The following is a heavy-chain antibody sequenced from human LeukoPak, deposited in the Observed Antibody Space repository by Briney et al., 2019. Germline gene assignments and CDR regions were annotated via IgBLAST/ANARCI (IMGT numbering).Heavy chain of an antibody. Sequence: PSETLSLTCIVSGGSICSSSYYWGWVRQAPGKGQEWIGSMKYSGNPYYNPSLKSRVTISIDTSKNQFSFRLTSVTAADTAVYYCARHRGSYYDAYDYWGQGTLVTVSS. V-gene: IGHV4-39*01. CDR2: MKYSGNP. CDR1: GGSICSSSYY. D-gene: IGHD3-22*01. CDR3: ARHRGSYYDAYDY. J-gene: IGHJ4*02.